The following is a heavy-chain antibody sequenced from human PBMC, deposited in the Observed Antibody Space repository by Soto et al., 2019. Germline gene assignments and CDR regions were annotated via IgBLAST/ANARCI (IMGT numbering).Heavy chain of an antibody. CDR2: ISAYNGNT. CDR1: GYTFSSYF. CDR3: ARDIVVVPTIYGMDV. Sequence: ASVKVSCKASGYTFSSYFISWVRQAPGQGLEWMGWISAYNGNTNYAQNLQGRVTMTTDTSTSTAYMELSSLRSEDTAVYYCARDIVVVPTIYGMDVWGQGTTVTVSS. V-gene: IGHV1-18*01. J-gene: IGHJ6*02. D-gene: IGHD2-2*01.